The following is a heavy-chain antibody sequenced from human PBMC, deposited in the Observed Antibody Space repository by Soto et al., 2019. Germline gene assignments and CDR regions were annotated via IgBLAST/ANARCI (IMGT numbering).Heavy chain of an antibody. V-gene: IGHV4-34*01. J-gene: IGHJ4*02. Sequence: PSETLSLTCAVYGVSFSGHYWSWIRQPPGKGLEWIGEINHGGSTNYNPSLKSRVTISVDTSKNQFSLTLSSVTAADTAVYYCARDGEVWGQGTLVTVSS. CDR3: ARDGEV. CDR1: GVSFSGHY. CDR2: INHGGST. D-gene: IGHD3-3*01.